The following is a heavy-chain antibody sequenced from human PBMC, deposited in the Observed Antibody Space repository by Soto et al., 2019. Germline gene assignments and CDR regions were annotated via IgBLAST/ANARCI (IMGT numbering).Heavy chain of an antibody. D-gene: IGHD6-19*01. CDR3: ARQGVGQWLFPGYYYMDV. V-gene: IGHV4-59*08. CDR1: GGSISSYY. Sequence: SETLSLTCTVSGGSISSYYWSWIRQPPGKGLEWIGYIYYSGSTNYNPSLKSRVTISVDTSKNQFSLKLSSVTAADTAVYYCARQGVGQWLFPGYYYMDVWGKGTTVTVSS. J-gene: IGHJ6*03. CDR2: IYYSGST.